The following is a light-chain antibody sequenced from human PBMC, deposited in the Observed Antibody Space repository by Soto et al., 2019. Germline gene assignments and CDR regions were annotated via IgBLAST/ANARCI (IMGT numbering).Light chain of an antibody. J-gene: IGLJ1*01. Sequence: QSALTQPASVSGSPGQSITISCTGTSSDVGSYNLVSWYQQHPGKAPKLMIYEGSKRPSGVSNRFSGSKSGNTASLTISGLQAEDEADYYCCSHNTIGTLQVFGPGTKLTVL. CDR2: EGS. V-gene: IGLV2-14*02. CDR1: SSDVGSYNL. CDR3: CSHNTIGTLQV.